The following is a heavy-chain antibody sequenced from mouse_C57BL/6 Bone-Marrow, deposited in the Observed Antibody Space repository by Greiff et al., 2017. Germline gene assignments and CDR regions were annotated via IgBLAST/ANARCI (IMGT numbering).Heavy chain of an antibody. CDR1: GYAFSSYW. CDR3: ARGAD. J-gene: IGHJ3*01. Sequence: VQRVESGAELVKPGASVKISCKASGYAFSSYWMNGVKQRPGKSLVWIGQIYPGDGDTNYNGKFKGKATLTADKSSSTAYMQLSSLTSDDSAVYFCARGADWGQGALVTVSA. CDR2: IYPGDGDT. V-gene: IGHV1-80*01.